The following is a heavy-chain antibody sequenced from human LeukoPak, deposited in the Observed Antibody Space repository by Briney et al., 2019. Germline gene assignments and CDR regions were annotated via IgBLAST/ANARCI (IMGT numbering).Heavy chain of an antibody. CDR1: GFSFSSYW. V-gene: IGHV3-7*01. D-gene: IGHD2-21*02. J-gene: IGHJ3*02. CDR2: IKEDGSEK. Sequence: LPGGSLRLSCAASGFSFSSYWMSWVRQAPGKGLEWVANIKEDGSEKYYVDSLKGRFTISRDNAKNSLYLQMNSLRAEDTAVYYCARDLQCGGDCHYDAFDIWGQGTMVTVSS. CDR3: ARDLQCGGDCHYDAFDI.